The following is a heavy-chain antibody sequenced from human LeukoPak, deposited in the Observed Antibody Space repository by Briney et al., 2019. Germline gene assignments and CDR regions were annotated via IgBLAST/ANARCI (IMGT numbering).Heavy chain of an antibody. D-gene: IGHD3-10*01. CDR3: VNSPYLYGSGAYIDH. CDR1: GFTFSSYA. Sequence: PGGSLRLSCSASGFTFSSYAMHWVRQAPGKGLEYVSAISSNGGSTYYADSVKGRFTISRDNSKNTLYLQMSSLRAEDTAVYYCVNSPYLYGSGAYIDHWGQGTLVTVSS. CDR2: ISSNGGST. J-gene: IGHJ4*02. V-gene: IGHV3-64D*06.